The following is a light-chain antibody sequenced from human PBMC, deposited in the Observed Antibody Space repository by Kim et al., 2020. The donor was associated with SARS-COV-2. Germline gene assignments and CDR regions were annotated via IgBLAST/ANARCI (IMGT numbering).Light chain of an antibody. Sequence: IQLTQSPSSLSASVGDRVTITCRASQGISSYLAWYQQKPGTAPKLLIYAASTVQSGVPSRFSGSGSGTDFTLTISSLQPEDFATYYCQQLNSYPPFGQGTRLEIK. CDR2: AAS. CDR3: QQLNSYPP. CDR1: QGISSY. J-gene: IGKJ5*01. V-gene: IGKV1-9*01.